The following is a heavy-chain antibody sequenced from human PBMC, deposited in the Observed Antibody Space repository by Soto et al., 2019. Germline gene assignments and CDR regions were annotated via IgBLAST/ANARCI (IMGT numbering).Heavy chain of an antibody. D-gene: IGHD3-3*01. Sequence: PSETLSLTCTVSGGSVSSGSYYWSWIRQPPGKGLEWIGYIYDSGSTNYNPSVKSRVTISVDTSKNQFSLKLSSVTAADTAVYYCARDPPVDYDFWTGYVMDVWGQGTKVTVSS. CDR3: ARDPPVDYDFWTGYVMDV. CDR1: GGSVSSGSYY. V-gene: IGHV4-61*01. CDR2: IYDSGST. J-gene: IGHJ6*02.